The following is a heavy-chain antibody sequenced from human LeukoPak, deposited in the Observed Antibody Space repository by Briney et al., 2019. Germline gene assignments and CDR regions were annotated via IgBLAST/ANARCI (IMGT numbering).Heavy chain of an antibody. CDR2: IYYGGST. J-gene: IGHJ4*02. D-gene: IGHD6-19*01. V-gene: IGHV4-39*07. CDR1: GGSTSSSSHY. CDR3: ARDRGGWYGY. Sequence: PSETLSLTCTVSGGSTSSSSHYWGWIRQPPGKGLEWIGSIYYGGSTYYNPSLKSRVTISVDTSKNQFSLKLSSVTAADTAVYYCARDRGGWYGYWGQGTLVTVSS.